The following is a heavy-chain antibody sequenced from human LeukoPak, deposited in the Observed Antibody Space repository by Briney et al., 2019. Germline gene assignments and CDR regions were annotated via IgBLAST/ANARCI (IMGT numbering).Heavy chain of an antibody. CDR2: IRTKTDGGST. J-gene: IGHJ6*02. CDR1: GFTFSNAW. CDR3: TTDLCVRGGSCYSHYYYGMDV. Sequence: GRSLRLSCAASGFTFSNAWMSWVSQDPGNGLEWVGRIRTKTDGGSTDYAAPVKGRFTISRDDSKNTLYLQMNSLKSEDTAVYYCTTDLCVRGGSCYSHYYYGMDVWGQGTTVTVSS. D-gene: IGHD2-15*01. V-gene: IGHV3-15*01.